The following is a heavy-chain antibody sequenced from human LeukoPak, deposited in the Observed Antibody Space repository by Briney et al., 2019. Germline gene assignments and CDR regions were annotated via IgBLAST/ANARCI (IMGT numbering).Heavy chain of an antibody. J-gene: IGHJ4*02. CDR1: DGSIRTYY. CDR3: ATNKDWAEAD. Sequence: SETLSFTCSVSDGSIRTYYWSWIRQSPGQGLEWIGNIYNRGDINYNPSLTSRVIISIDTSKNQFSLKVTSLTPADPAVYYCATNKDWAEADWGQGTPVIVSS. V-gene: IGHV4-59*03. CDR2: IYNRGDI. D-gene: IGHD3/OR15-3a*01.